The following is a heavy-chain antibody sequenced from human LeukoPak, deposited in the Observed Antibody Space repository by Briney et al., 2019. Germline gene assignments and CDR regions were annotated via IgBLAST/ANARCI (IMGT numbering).Heavy chain of an antibody. Sequence: GGSLRLSCVASGFTFSTYSMNWVRQAPGKGLEWVSYITSSSSAKYYADSVKSRFTISRDNAKNSLYLQMSSLRVEDTAVYYCARDVLGRSGEQLDYWGQGTLVTVSS. D-gene: IGHD3-3*01. V-gene: IGHV3-48*04. CDR3: ARDVLGRSGEQLDY. CDR1: GFTFSTYS. CDR2: ITSSSSAK. J-gene: IGHJ4*02.